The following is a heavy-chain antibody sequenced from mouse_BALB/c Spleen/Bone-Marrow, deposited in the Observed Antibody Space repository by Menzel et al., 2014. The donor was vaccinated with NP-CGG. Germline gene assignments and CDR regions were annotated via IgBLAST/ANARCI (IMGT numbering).Heavy chain of an antibody. D-gene: IGHD1-1*01. CDR1: GYTFTSYW. CDR2: ICPSDSYT. CDR3: TRGYYGSSYVY. V-gene: IGHV1-69*02. Sequence: QVQLQQSGAELVRPGASVKLSCKASGYTFTSYWINWVKQRPGQGLEWIGNICPSDSYTNYNQKFKDKATLTVDKSSSTAYMQLSSPTSEDSAVYYCTRGYYGSSYVYWGQGTTLTVSS. J-gene: IGHJ2*01.